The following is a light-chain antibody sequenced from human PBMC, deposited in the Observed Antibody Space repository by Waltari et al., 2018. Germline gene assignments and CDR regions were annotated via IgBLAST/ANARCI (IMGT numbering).Light chain of an antibody. CDR1: TSDVGGYNY. Sequence: QYALTQPASVSGSPGPSITLPCTGTTSDVGGYNYVSWYQQHPGKAPKLMIYDVSKRPSGVSNRFSGSKSGNTASLTISGLQAEDEADYYCSSYTSSSTVFGGGTKLTVL. J-gene: IGLJ3*02. CDR3: SSYTSSSTV. V-gene: IGLV2-14*01. CDR2: DVS.